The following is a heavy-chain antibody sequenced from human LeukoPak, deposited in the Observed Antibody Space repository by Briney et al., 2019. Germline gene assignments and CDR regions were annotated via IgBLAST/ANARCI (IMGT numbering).Heavy chain of an antibody. CDR2: INHSGST. D-gene: IGHD6-19*01. Sequence: SETLSLTCAVYGGSFSGYYWRWLRQPPGKGLEWIGDINHSGSTNYNPPLKSRVTITVDTSKNQFSLKLSSVTAADTAVYYCARGHSIGSLGHWYFDLWGRGTLVTVSS. CDR1: GGSFSGYY. V-gene: IGHV4-34*01. J-gene: IGHJ2*01. CDR3: ARGHSIGSLGHWYFDL.